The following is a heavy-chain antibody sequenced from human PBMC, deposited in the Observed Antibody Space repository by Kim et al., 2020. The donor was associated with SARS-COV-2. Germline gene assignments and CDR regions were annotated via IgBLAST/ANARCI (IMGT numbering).Heavy chain of an antibody. CDR2: IYYSGNT. J-gene: IGHJ4*02. Sequence: SETLSLTCTVSGGSVSSGSYFWSWIRQPPGKGLEWIGYIYYSGNTNSNPSLKSRVTMSIDTSKNQFSLKLRSVTAADTALYCCARAPNDFWSGYPYYFDYWGQGTLVTVSS. V-gene: IGHV4-61*01. CDR3: ARAPNDFWSGYPYYFDY. D-gene: IGHD3-3*01. CDR1: GGSVSSGSYF.